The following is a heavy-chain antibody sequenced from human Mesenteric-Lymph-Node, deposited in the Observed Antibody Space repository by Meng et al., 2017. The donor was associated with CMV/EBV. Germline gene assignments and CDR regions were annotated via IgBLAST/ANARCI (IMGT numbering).Heavy chain of an antibody. Sequence: GESLKISCAASGFTFGDYGMHWVRQAPGKGLEWVALIWFEGSNQYYADSVKGRFTISRDNSKNTLYLQMNSLRAEDTAVYYCAKGVLDYWGQGTLVTVSS. J-gene: IGHJ4*02. CDR1: GFTFGDYG. CDR3: AKGVLDY. V-gene: IGHV3-30*02. CDR2: IWFEGSNQ.